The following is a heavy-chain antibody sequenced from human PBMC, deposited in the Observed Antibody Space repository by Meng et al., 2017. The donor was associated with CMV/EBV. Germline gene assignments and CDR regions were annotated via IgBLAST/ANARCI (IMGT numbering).Heavy chain of an antibody. D-gene: IGHD5-12*01. CDR3: AKDQDIVATGGAFDY. CDR2: ISWDGGST. CDR1: GFTFDDYT. V-gene: IGHV3-43*01. Sequence: GESLKISCAASGFTFDDYTMHWVRQALGKGLEWVSLISWDGGSTYYADSVKGRFTISRDNSKNSLYLQMNSLRTEDTALYYCAKDQDIVATGGAFDYWGQGTLVTVSS. J-gene: IGHJ4*02.